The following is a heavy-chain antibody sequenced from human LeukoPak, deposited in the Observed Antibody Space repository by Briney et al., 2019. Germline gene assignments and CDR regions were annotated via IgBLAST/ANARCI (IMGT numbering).Heavy chain of an antibody. CDR2: IKQDGSEK. CDR1: GFTFSSYW. Sequence: PGGSLRLSCAASGFTFSSYWMSWVRQAPGKGLEWVANIKQDGSEKYYVDSVKGRFTISRDNAKNSLYLQMNSLRAEETAVYYCARVPITYGRWEFDYWGQGTLVTVSS. CDR3: ARVPITYGRWEFDY. J-gene: IGHJ4*02. D-gene: IGHD3-16*01. V-gene: IGHV3-7*01.